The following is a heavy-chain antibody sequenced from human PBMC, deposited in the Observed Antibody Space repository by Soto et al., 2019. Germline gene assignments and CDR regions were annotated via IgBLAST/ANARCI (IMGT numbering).Heavy chain of an antibody. Sequence: SETLSLTCDVSGFSISSGYYWGWIRQPPGKGLEWIGSMYYSATTHYNPSLKSRVTISVDTSTNQVSLRLTSVTAADTAVYYCVRDFRSGDYRFDYWGQGTLVTVSS. J-gene: IGHJ4*02. CDR2: MYYSATT. D-gene: IGHD3-3*01. CDR3: VRDFRSGDYRFDY. CDR1: GFSISSGYY. V-gene: IGHV4-38-2*02.